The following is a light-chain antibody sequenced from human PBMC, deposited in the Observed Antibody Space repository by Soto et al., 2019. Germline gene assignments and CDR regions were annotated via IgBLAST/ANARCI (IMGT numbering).Light chain of an antibody. Sequence: EIVLTQSPGTLSLSPGDRATLSCRASQSFSTSYLAWYQHKPGQAPRLLIYNTFTRATGIPDRFSGSGSGTDFTLTIRRLEPEDFEVHYCQQYGGSPFTFGPGTKVDIK. CDR1: QSFSTSY. CDR3: QQYGGSPFT. J-gene: IGKJ3*01. CDR2: NTF. V-gene: IGKV3-20*01.